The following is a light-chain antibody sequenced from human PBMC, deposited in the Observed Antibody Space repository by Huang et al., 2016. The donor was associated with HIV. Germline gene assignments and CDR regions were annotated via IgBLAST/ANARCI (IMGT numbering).Light chain of an antibody. CDR3: QQYGSSPT. CDR1: QKVSTYY. Sequence: EIVLTQSPGTLSLSPGDRVTLSCRASQKVSTYYEAWYQHKPGPAPRRLIYGTSNRATGIPERFSGSGSGTDFTLTISRLEPEDIAVYYCQQYGSSPTFGQGTKVEIK. CDR2: GTS. V-gene: IGKV3-20*01. J-gene: IGKJ1*01.